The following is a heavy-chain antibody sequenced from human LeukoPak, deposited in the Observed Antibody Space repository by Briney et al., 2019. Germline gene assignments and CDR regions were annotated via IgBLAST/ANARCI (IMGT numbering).Heavy chain of an antibody. D-gene: IGHD3-3*01. J-gene: IGHJ4*02. CDR1: GFTFSSYA. Sequence: PGGSLRLSCAASGFTFSSYAMHWVRQAPGKELEWVAVISYDGSNKYHADSVKGRFTISRDNSKNTLYLQMNSLRAEDTAVYYCAREAYDFWSGYYIPNPFDYWGQGTLVTVSS. CDR3: AREAYDFWSGYYIPNPFDY. V-gene: IGHV3-30*01. CDR2: ISYDGSNK.